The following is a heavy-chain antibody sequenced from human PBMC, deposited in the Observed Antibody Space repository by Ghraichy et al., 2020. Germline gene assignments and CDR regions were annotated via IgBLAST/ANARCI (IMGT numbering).Heavy chain of an antibody. D-gene: IGHD1-26*01. Sequence: GESQNISCAASGFTFSSYSMHWVRQAPGKGLEYVAAINNIGENTYFTNSVKGRFTISRDNSKNTVSLQMGSLRDEDTAVYYCARRDSGSDATLTYWGQGTLVTVSS. V-gene: IGHV3-64*01. CDR1: GFTFSSYS. J-gene: IGHJ4*02. CDR2: INNIGENT. CDR3: ARRDSGSDATLTY.